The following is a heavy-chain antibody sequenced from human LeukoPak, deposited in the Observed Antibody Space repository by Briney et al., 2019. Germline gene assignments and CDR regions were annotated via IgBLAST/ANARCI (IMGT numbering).Heavy chain of an antibody. CDR1: GFTFSNYG. CDR3: AKESQSGYFDY. V-gene: IGHV3-33*06. J-gene: IGHJ4*02. CDR2: KWYDGSNK. Sequence: GGSLRLSCAASGFTFSNYGMHWVRQAPGKGLEWVAVKWYDGSNKYYADSVKGRFTISRDNSKNTLYLQMNSLRAEDTAVYYCAKESQSGYFDYWGQGTLVTVSS. D-gene: IGHD7-27*01.